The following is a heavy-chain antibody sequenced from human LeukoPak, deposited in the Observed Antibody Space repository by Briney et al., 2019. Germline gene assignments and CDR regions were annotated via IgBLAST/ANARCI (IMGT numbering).Heavy chain of an antibody. Sequence: PGGSLRLSCAASGFIFSSYAMSWVRQAPGKGLEWVSYISSSSSTIYYADSVKGRFTISRDNAKNSLYLQMNSLRAEDTAVYYCARDELPGPYSSEVYAFDIWGQGTMVTVSS. J-gene: IGHJ3*02. CDR3: ARDELPGPYSSEVYAFDI. D-gene: IGHD6-25*01. V-gene: IGHV3-48*01. CDR2: ISSSSSTI. CDR1: GFIFSSYA.